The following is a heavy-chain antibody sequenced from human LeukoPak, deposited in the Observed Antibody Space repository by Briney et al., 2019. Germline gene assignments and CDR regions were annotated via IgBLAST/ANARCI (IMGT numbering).Heavy chain of an antibody. J-gene: IGHJ5*02. Sequence: SSETLSLTRTVSGGYIITSGYYWGWIRQPPGKGLEWIGSIYYTGVTSTNPFFRSRMSISVDTSKNQFSLNLTSVTAADAAVYYCARERSSSGGHSWFDPWGQGTLVTVSS. CDR2: IYYTGVT. CDR1: GGYIITSGYY. CDR3: ARERSSSGGHSWFDP. V-gene: IGHV4-39*07. D-gene: IGHD4-23*01.